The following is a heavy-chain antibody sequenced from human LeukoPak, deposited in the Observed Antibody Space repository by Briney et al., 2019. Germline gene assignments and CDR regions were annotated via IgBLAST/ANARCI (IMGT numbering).Heavy chain of an antibody. D-gene: IGHD6-6*01. CDR2: ISPSGAST. CDR1: GFKFSDYY. V-gene: IGHV3-11*01. CDR3: AKVAAREAYNKYYMDA. J-gene: IGHJ6*03. Sequence: SGGSLRLSCAASGFKFSDYYMKWIRQAPGKGLEWVSYISPSGASTYYADSVKGRFTISRDNAENSLYLRIDSLRAEDTAIYYCAKVAAREAYNKYYMDAWGKGTTVTVSS.